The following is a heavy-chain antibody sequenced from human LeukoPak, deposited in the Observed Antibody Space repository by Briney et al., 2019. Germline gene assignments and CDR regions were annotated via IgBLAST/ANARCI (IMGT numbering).Heavy chain of an antibody. Sequence: PSETLSLTCTVSGGSISRYYWSWIRQPPGKGLEWIGYISYTESTTYNSSLKSRVTISLDTSQNQFSLKLTSVTPADTAVYFCAKDPRNILTGDYDDFDIWGQGTMVIVSS. CDR2: ISYTEST. D-gene: IGHD3-9*01. CDR3: AKDPRNILTGDYDDFDI. CDR1: GGSISRYY. J-gene: IGHJ3*02. V-gene: IGHV4-59*01.